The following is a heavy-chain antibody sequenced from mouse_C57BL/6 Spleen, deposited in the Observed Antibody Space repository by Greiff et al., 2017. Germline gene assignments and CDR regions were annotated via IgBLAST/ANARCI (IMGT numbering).Heavy chain of an antibody. CDR3: APHNWPHYYALDY. V-gene: IGHV1-7*01. CDR1: GYTFTSYW. J-gene: IGHJ4*01. Sequence: VMLVESGAELAKPGASVKLSCKASGYTFTSYWMHWVKQRPGQGLEWIGYINPSSGYTKYNQKFKDKATLTADKSSSTAYMQLSSLTYEDSAVYYCAPHNWPHYYALDYWGQGTSVTVSS. D-gene: IGHD4-1*02. CDR2: INPSSGYT.